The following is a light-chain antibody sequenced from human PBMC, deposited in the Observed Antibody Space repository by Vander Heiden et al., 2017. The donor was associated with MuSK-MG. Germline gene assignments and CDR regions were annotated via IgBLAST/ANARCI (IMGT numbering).Light chain of an antibody. CDR2: GAS. CDR3: QQGDTTPLT. V-gene: IGKV1-39*01. CDR1: QDINTY. Sequence: DIQMTPSPSSLSASVGDRVSITCRASQDINTYVNWYQQKPGKAPKLLIFGASSLPSGVPARFSGSGSGTDFTLTISSLQPEDFATYSCQQGDTTPLTFGQGTKVEIK. J-gene: IGKJ1*01.